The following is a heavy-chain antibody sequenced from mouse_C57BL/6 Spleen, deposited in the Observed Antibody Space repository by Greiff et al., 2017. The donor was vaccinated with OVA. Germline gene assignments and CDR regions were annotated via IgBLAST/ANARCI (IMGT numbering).Heavy chain of an antibody. CDR2: ISSGSSTI. CDR3: ARYGSSYRYFDV. J-gene: IGHJ1*03. V-gene: IGHV5-17*01. Sequence: EVKVVESGGGLVKPGGSLKLSCAASGFTFSDYGMHWVRQAPEKGLEWVAYISSGSSTIYYADTVKGRFTISRDNAKNTLFLQMTSLRSEDTAMYYCARYGSSYRYFDVWGTGTTVTVSS. CDR1: GFTFSDYG. D-gene: IGHD1-1*01.